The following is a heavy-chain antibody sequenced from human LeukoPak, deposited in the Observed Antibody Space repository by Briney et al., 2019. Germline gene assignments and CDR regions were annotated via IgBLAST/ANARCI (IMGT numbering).Heavy chain of an antibody. CDR2: INYSGST. CDR3: ARDEAIFGAGYYYGMDV. Sequence: PSQTLSLTCIVSGGYISSGGHYWSWIRQHPGKGLEWIGYINYSGSTYYNPFLKSRVTISVDTSQNQFSLKLSSVTAADTAVYYCARDEAIFGAGYYYGMDVWGQGTTVTVSS. CDR1: GGYISSGGHY. D-gene: IGHD3-3*01. J-gene: IGHJ6*02. V-gene: IGHV4-31*03.